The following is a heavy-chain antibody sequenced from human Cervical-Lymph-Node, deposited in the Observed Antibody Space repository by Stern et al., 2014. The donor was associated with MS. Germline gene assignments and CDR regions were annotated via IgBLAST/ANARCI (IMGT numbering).Heavy chain of an antibody. CDR2: ILPNDGK. V-gene: IGHV2-26*01. J-gene: IGHJ4*02. Sequence: QVTLRESGPVLVKPTETLTLTCTVSGFSLTNPRLGVGWIRQPPGKALEWLAHILPNDGKSYNTSLESRLTISQDTSKSQVVLTMTNMDPVDTATYHCARIGSGDYYGSPYFDYWGQGTLVTVSS. D-gene: IGHD1-26*01. CDR1: GFSLTNPRLG. CDR3: ARIGSGDYYGSPYFDY.